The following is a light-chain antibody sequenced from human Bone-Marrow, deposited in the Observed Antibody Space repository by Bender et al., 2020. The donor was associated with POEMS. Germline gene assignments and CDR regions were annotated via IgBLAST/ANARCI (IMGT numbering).Light chain of an antibody. CDR1: SSDVGRYSF. V-gene: IGLV2-14*02. CDR3: SLYTNSNTWL. Sequence: QSALTQPASVSGSPGQSITISCTGISSDVGRYSFVSWYQQHPGKAPQLMIYDVTKRPSGVPDRFSGSKSGNTASLTISGLQAEDDAHYYCSLYTNSNTWLFGGGTKMTVL. J-gene: IGLJ3*02. CDR2: DVT.